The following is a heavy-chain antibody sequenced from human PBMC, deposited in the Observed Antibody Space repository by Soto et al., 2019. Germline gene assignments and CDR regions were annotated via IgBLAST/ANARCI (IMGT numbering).Heavy chain of an antibody. J-gene: IGHJ4*02. CDR2: ISNNGRNT. V-gene: IGHV3-23*01. CDR1: GFSFSSYA. Sequence: GGSLRLSCATSGFSFSSYAMSWVRQAPGKGLEWVSAISNNGRNTYYVESAKGRITISRDNSKNTLSLQMNSLTAEDTAVYYCAKSTVTTRYFHYWGQGTLVTVSS. D-gene: IGHD4-17*01. CDR3: AKSTVTTRYFHY.